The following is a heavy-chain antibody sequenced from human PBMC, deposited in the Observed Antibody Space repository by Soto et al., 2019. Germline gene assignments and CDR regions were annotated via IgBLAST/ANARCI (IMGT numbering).Heavy chain of an antibody. Sequence: PSETLALTCSVSGGSIGSGGYYWSWIRQHPGKGLEWIGYIYYSGSTYYNPSLKSRVTISVDTSKNQFSLKLSSVTAADTAVYYCARYGVGATMVVVAYGDAFDIWGQGTMVTVSS. J-gene: IGHJ3*02. CDR3: ARYGVGATMVVVAYGDAFDI. D-gene: IGHD3-22*01. V-gene: IGHV4-31*03. CDR1: GGSIGSGGYY. CDR2: IYYSGST.